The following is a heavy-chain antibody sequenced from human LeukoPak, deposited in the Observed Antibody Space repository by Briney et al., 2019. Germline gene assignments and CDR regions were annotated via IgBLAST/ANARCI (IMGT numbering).Heavy chain of an antibody. CDR3: ARDPTPFGAFDI. V-gene: IGHV1-69*13. CDR1: GGTFSSYA. J-gene: IGHJ3*02. D-gene: IGHD3-16*01. CDR2: IIPIFGTA. Sequence: SVKVSCKASGGTFSSYAISWVRQAPGQGLEWMGGIIPIFGTANYAQKFQGRVTITADESTSTAYMELSSLRSEDTAVYYCARDPTPFGAFDIWGQGTLVTVSS.